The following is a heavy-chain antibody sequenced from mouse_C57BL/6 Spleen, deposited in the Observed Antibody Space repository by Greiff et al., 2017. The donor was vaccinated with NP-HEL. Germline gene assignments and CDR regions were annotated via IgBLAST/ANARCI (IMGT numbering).Heavy chain of an antibody. V-gene: IGHV1-53*01. D-gene: IGHD2-1*01. CDR3: ASLYYGNLYAMDY. CDR1: GYTFTSYW. CDR2: INPSNGGT. Sequence: QVQLQQPGTELVKPGASVKLSCKASGYTFTSYWMPWVKQRPGQGLEWIGNINPSNGGTNYNEKFKSKATLTVDKSASTAYMQLSSLSSEDSAVYYCASLYYGNLYAMDYWGQGTSVTVAS. J-gene: IGHJ4*01.